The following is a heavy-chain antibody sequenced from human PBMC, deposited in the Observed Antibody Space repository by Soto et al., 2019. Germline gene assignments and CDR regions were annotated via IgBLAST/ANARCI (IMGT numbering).Heavy chain of an antibody. V-gene: IGHV3-23*01. CDR1: GFTFSSYA. D-gene: IGHD6-19*01. CDR3: AKDLMGVYSSGWYLSFFDY. CDR2: ISGSGGST. Sequence: GGSLRLSCAASGFTFSSYAMSWVRQAPGKGLEWVSAISGSGGSTYYADSVKGRFTISRDNSKNTLYLQMSSLRAEDTAVYYCAKDLMGVYSSGWYLSFFDYWGQGTLVTVSS. J-gene: IGHJ4*02.